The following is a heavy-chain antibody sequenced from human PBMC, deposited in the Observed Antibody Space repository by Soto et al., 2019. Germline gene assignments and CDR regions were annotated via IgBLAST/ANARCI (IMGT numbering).Heavy chain of an antibody. CDR3: ARGGPGYSSSWVDY. CDR1: GGSFSGYY. V-gene: IGHV4-34*01. Sequence: QVQLQQWGAGLLKPSETLSLTCAVYGGSFSGYYWSWIRQPPCKGLEWIGEINHSGSTNYNPSLKSRVTISVDTSKNQFSLKLSSVTAADTAVYYCARGGPGYSSSWVDYWGQGTLVTVSS. J-gene: IGHJ4*02. D-gene: IGHD6-13*01. CDR2: INHSGST.